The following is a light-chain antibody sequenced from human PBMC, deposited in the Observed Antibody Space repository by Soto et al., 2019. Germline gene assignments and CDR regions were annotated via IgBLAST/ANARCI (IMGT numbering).Light chain of an antibody. CDR1: SSNIGNNF. V-gene: IGLV1-51*01. J-gene: IGLJ2*01. Sequence: QSVLTQPPSVSAAPGQKVTISCSGRSSNIGNNFVSWYQQLPGTAPKLLMYENNKRPSGIPDRVSGSQSGTSATLAITGLQTGDEADYYCGTWDSSLSAVVFGGATKLTVL. CDR2: ENN. CDR3: GTWDSSLSAVV.